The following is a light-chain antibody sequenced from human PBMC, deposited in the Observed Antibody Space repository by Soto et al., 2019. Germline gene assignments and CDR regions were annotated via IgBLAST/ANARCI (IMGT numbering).Light chain of an antibody. CDR3: QQSYSPLWT. CDR2: AAS. Sequence: DIQMTQSPSSLFASVGDRVTITCRASQTISSYLNWYQQKPGKAPKLLIYAASTLQSGVPSRFSGSASGTDFTLTISSLQPEDFETYYCQQSYSPLWTFGQVTKVYIK. V-gene: IGKV1-39*01. J-gene: IGKJ1*01. CDR1: QTISSY.